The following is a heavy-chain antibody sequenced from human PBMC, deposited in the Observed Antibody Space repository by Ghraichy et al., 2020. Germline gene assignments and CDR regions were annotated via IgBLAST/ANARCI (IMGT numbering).Heavy chain of an antibody. Sequence: SETLSLTCTVSGGSISSYYWSWIRQPPGKGLEWIGYIYYSGSTNYNPSLKSRVTISVDTSKNQFSLKLSSVTAADTAVYYCARESLAYCGGDCYGDAFDIWGQGTMVTVSS. CDR2: IYYSGST. CDR1: GGSISSYY. D-gene: IGHD2-21*02. V-gene: IGHV4-59*01. J-gene: IGHJ3*02. CDR3: ARESLAYCGGDCYGDAFDI.